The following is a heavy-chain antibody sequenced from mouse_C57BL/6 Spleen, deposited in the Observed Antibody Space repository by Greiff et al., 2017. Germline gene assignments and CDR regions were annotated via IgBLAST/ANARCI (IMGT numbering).Heavy chain of an antibody. J-gene: IGHJ4*01. CDR3: AKGVAMDY. CDR1: GFTFSDYY. Sequence: EVKLVESGGGLVQPGGSLKLSCAASGFTFSDYYMYWVRQTPEKRLEWVAYISNGGGSTYYPDTVKGRFTISRDNAKNTLYLQMSRLKSEDTAMYYCAKGVAMDYWGQGTSVTVSS. CDR2: ISNGGGST. V-gene: IGHV5-12*01.